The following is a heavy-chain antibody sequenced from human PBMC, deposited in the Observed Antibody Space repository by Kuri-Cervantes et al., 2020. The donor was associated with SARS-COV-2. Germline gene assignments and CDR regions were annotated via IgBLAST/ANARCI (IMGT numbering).Heavy chain of an antibody. CDR3: ATGSTSGWYRRDFDF. CDR2: IYSGGNT. CDR1: GFTVSSNY. J-gene: IGHJ4*02. Sequence: GESLKISCAASGFTVSSNYMSWVRQAPGKGLEWVSVIYSGGNTDYADSVKGRFTISRDNSKNTLYLQMNSLKIEDTAVYYCATGSTSGWYRRDFDFWGLGTLVTVSS. D-gene: IGHD6-19*01. V-gene: IGHV3-53*01.